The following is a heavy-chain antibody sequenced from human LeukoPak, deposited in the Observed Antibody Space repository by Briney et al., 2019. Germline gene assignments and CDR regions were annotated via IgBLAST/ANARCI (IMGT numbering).Heavy chain of an antibody. J-gene: IGHJ6*03. CDR2: INHSGST. D-gene: IGHD2-2*01. CDR1: GGSFSGYY. Sequence: SETLSLTCAVYGGSFSGYYWSWIRQPPGKGLEWIGEINHSGSTNYNPSLKSRVTISVDTSKNQFSLTLSSVTAADTAVYYCARGYQLPLYYYYYMDVWGKGTTVTVSS. V-gene: IGHV4-34*01. CDR3: ARGYQLPLYYYYYMDV.